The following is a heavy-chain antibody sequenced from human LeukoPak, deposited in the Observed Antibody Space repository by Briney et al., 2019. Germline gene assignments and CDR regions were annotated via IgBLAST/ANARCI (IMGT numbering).Heavy chain of an antibody. D-gene: IGHD4-23*01. V-gene: IGHV4-59*08. J-gene: IGHJ4*02. CDR3: TRHGPYVETPTHPLDF. CDR1: GGSISSYY. Sequence: PSETLSLTCTVSGGSISSYYWSWIRQSPGKGLEWIGFICWSGSTNYNPSLKSRGTISVETTKNQFSLKLTSVTAADTAIYYCTRHGPYVETPTHPLDFWGQGTLVAVP. CDR2: ICWSGST.